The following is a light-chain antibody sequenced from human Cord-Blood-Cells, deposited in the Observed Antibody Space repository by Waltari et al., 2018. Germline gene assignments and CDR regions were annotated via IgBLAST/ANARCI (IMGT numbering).Light chain of an antibody. V-gene: IGLV2-8*01. CDR2: EVS. Sequence: QSALTQPPSASGSPGQSVTISCTGTSSDVGGDNYVPWYQQHPGKAPKLMVYEVSKRPSGVPDRFSGSKSGNTASLTVSGLQAEDEADYYCSSYAGSNNLVFGGGTKLTVL. CDR3: SSYAGSNNLV. J-gene: IGLJ3*02. CDR1: SSDVGGDNY.